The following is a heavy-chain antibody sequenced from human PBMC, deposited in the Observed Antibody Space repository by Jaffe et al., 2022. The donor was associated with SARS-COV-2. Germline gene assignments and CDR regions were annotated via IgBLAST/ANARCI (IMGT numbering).Heavy chain of an antibody. D-gene: IGHD6-19*01. CDR1: GFTFSSYA. CDR3: AKGSGWYGTGYYYYMDV. J-gene: IGHJ6*03. CDR2: ISGSGGST. Sequence: EVQLVESGGGLVQPGGSLRLSCAASGFTFSSYAMSWVRQAPGMGLEWVSGISGSGGSTYNADSVKGRFTISRDNSKNTLYLQMNRLRADDTAAYYCAKGSGWYGTGYYYYMDVWGKGTTVTVSS. V-gene: IGHV3-23*04.